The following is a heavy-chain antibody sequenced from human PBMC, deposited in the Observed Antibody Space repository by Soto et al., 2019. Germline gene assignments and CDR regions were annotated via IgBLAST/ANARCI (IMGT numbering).Heavy chain of an antibody. Sequence: ASVKVSCKASGYTFTDYFIHWVRQAPGQGLEWIGWINPYSGGADLSQKFQGRVTMTRDTSISTAYLEVSSLRSDDTAVFYCARLFHYSLSGSSSHSCFDLWGQGTLVPVSS. D-gene: IGHD3-10*01. V-gene: IGHV1-2*02. CDR1: GYTFTDYF. CDR3: ARLFHYSLSGSSSHSCFDL. J-gene: IGHJ4*02. CDR2: INPYSGGA.